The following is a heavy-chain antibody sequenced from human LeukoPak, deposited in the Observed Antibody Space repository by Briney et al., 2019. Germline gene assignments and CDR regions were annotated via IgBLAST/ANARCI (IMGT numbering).Heavy chain of an antibody. D-gene: IGHD3-10*01. CDR3: ARGNVVTKVFDY. J-gene: IGHJ4*02. CDR1: GGSFSGYY. CDR2: INHSGST. V-gene: IGHV4-34*01. Sequence: SETLSLTCAVYGGSFSGYYWSWIRQPPGKGLEWIGEINHSGSTNYNPSLKSRVTISVDTSKNQFSLKPSSVTAADTAVYYCARGNVVTKVFDYWGQGTLVTVSS.